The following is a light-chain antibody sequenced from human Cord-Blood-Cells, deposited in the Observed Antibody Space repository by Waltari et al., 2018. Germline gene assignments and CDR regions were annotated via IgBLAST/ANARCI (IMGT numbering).Light chain of an antibody. CDR2: GAS. CDR3: QQYGSSLYT. CDR1: QRVSSSY. Sequence: EIALTQSPGTLSLSPGARASLSCRASQRVSSSYLAWYQQKPGQAPRLLIYGASSRATGIPHRFTGSGSGADFTLTISRLEPEDFAVYYCQQYGSSLYTFGQGTKLEIK. V-gene: IGKV3-20*01. J-gene: IGKJ2*01.